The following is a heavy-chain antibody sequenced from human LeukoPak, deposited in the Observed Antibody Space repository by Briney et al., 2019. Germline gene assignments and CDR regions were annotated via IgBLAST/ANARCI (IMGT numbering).Heavy chain of an antibody. D-gene: IGHD2-2*01. CDR2: ISAYNGNT. V-gene: IGHV1-18*01. CDR1: GYTFTSYG. J-gene: IGHJ4*02. Sequence: ASVKVSCKAAGYTFTSYGISWVRQAPGQGLVWMGWISAYNGNTNYSQKLQGRVTMTTDTSTSTAYMELRSLSSDDTAVYYCARDPPRYCSSTSCYAGGYWGQGTLVTVSS. CDR3: ARDPPRYCSSTSCYAGGY.